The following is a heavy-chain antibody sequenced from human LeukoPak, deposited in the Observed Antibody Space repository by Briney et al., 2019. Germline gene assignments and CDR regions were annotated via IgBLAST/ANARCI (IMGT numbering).Heavy chain of an antibody. CDR3: ARYISSGLDY. V-gene: IGHV4-59*08. CDR2: IYYTGST. D-gene: IGHD6-6*01. J-gene: IGHJ4*02. CDR1: GGSISGYY. Sequence: PSETLSLTCTVSGGSISGYYWSWIRQPPGKGLEWIGHIYYTGSTSYNPSLKSQVTISVDTSKNQFSLKLSYVNAADTAVYYCARYISSGLDYWGQGTLVTVSS.